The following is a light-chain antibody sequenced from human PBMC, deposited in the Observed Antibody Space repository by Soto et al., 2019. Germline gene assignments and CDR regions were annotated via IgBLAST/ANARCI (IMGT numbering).Light chain of an antibody. CDR2: GNS. J-gene: IGLJ2*01. Sequence: QSVLTQPPSVSGAPGQRVTLSCTGSSSNIGAGYEVHWYQQLPGTAPKLLIYGNSNRPSGVPDRFSGSKSGTSASLAITGLQAEDEADYYCQSYDSSLSGVVFGGGTKVTVL. V-gene: IGLV1-40*01. CDR1: SSNIGAGYE. CDR3: QSYDSSLSGVV.